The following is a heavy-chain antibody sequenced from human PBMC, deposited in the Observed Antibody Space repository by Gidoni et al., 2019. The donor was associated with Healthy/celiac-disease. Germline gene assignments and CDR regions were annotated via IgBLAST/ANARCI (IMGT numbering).Heavy chain of an antibody. Sequence: QVQLQESGPGLVKPSQTLSLTCTVPGGSISSGSYYWSWIRQPAGKGLEWIGRIYTSGSTNYNPSLKSRVTISVDTSKNQFSLKLSSVTAADTAVYYCARDFSGSGWFDPWGQGTLVTVSS. D-gene: IGHD3-3*01. V-gene: IGHV4-61*02. CDR3: ARDFSGSGWFDP. J-gene: IGHJ5*02. CDR1: GGSISSGSYY. CDR2: IYTSGST.